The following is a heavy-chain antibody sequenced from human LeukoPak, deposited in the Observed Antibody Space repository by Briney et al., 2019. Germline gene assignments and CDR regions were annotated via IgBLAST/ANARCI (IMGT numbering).Heavy chain of an antibody. J-gene: IGHJ3*02. Sequence: SETLSLTCTVSGGSISSSSYYWGWIRQPPGKGLEWIGSIYYSGSTYYNPSLKSRVTISVDTSKNQFSLKLSSVTAADTAVYYCARRGIVVVPAAPNAFDIWGQGTMVTVSS. CDR2: IYYSGST. V-gene: IGHV4-39*01. CDR3: ARRGIVVVPAAPNAFDI. D-gene: IGHD2-2*01. CDR1: GGSISSSSYY.